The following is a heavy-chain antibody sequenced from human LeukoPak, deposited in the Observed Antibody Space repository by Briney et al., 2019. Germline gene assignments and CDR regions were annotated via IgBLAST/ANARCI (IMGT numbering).Heavy chain of an antibody. CDR1: GFTFSSYA. J-gene: IGHJ4*02. D-gene: IGHD2-8*02. V-gene: IGHV3-23*01. CDR3: AKVGRASIVLVVYAQNTPAHFDY. CDR2: ISGSGGST. Sequence: GGSLRLSCAASGFTFSSYAMSRVRQAPGKGLEWVSAISGSGGSTYYADSVKGRFTISRDNSKNTLYLQMNSLRAEDTAVYYCAKVGRASIVLVVYAQNTPAHFDYWGQGTLVTVSS.